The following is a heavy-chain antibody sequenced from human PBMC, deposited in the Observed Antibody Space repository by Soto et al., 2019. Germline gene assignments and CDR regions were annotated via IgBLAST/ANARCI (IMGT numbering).Heavy chain of an antibody. Sequence: EVQVVESGGGLVQPGGSLKLSCVASGFTFSNYWMIWVRQAPGKGLEWVANIKKDGSDKNYVDSVEGRFSIFRDNAKNSLHLQMYGLRAEDTAVYYCARDLGTALVGFDYGMDVWGQGTTVTVSS. J-gene: IGHJ6*02. D-gene: IGHD5-18*01. CDR2: IKKDGSDK. CDR3: ARDLGTALVGFDYGMDV. CDR1: GFTFSNYW. V-gene: IGHV3-7*01.